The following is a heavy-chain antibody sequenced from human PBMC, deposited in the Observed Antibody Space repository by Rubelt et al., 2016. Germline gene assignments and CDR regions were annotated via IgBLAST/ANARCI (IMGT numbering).Heavy chain of an antibody. CDR3: ARDGWSRYYDSSGPDGYGMDV. Sequence: PPGKGLEWIGYIYYSGSTNYNPSLKSRVTISVDTSKNQFSLKLSSVTAAETAVYYCARDGWSRYYDSSGPDGYGMDVWGQGTTVTVSS. CDR2: IYYSGST. D-gene: IGHD3-22*01. V-gene: IGHV4-59*12. J-gene: IGHJ6*02.